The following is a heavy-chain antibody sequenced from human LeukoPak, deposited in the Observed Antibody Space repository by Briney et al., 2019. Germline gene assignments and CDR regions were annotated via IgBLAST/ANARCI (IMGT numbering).Heavy chain of an antibody. J-gene: IGHJ3*02. Sequence: ASVKVSCKASGYTFTGYYMHWVRQAPGQGLEWMGWINPNSGGTNYAQKFQGRVTMTRDTSISTDYMELSRLGSDDTAVYYCARDPEYYDFWSGYYAFDIWGQGTMVTVSS. D-gene: IGHD3-3*01. V-gene: IGHV1-2*02. CDR2: INPNSGGT. CDR3: ARDPEYYDFWSGYYAFDI. CDR1: GYTFTGYY.